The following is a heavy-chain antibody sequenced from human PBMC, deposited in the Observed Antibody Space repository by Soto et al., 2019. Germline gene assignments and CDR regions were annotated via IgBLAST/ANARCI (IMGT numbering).Heavy chain of an antibody. CDR2: LSYDVRNK. D-gene: IGHD1-26*01. J-gene: IGHJ4*02. CDR3: VRGASLNFDY. V-gene: IGHV3-30*04. CDR1: GFTFSTYS. Sequence: GGSLRLSCAASGFTFSTYSMHWVRQAPGKELEWVAVLSYDVRNKFYADSVKGRFTISRDNAKNSLYLQMNSLRAEDTAFYYCVRGASLNFDYWGQGTLVTVSS.